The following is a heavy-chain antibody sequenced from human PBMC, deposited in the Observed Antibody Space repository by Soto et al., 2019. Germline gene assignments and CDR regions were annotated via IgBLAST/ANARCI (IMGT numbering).Heavy chain of an antibody. D-gene: IGHD3-10*01. Sequence: EVQLVESGGGVIQPGGSLRLSCAASDFSVSSNYMSWVRQAPGKGLEWVAVIFRGGSTYYADSVQGRFTISRDSSENTLFLPMNSLRVEDTAVYYCATDHTHYYYYNGMDVWGPGTTVTV. CDR3: ATDHTHYYYYNGMDV. J-gene: IGHJ6*02. CDR1: DFSVSSNY. V-gene: IGHV3-53*01. CDR2: IFRGGST.